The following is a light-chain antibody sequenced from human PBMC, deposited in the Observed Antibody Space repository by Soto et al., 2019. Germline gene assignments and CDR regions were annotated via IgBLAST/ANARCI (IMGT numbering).Light chain of an antibody. Sequence: DIQMTQSPSSLSASVGDRVTITCRASQSISSYLNWYHQKPGKAPKLLIYAAASLQTGDPSSFSGSGSGKDFTLTISCLQPEDFATDYWQQSYSTGTFSQGTKVEI. V-gene: IGKV1-39*01. J-gene: IGKJ1*01. CDR1: QSISSY. CDR2: AAA. CDR3: QQSYSTGT.